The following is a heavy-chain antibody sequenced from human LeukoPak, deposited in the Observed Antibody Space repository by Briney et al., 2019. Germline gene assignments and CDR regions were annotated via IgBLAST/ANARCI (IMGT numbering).Heavy chain of an antibody. J-gene: IGHJ6*02. D-gene: IGHD1-26*01. CDR1: GYTFSSYY. CDR2: INAGNGNT. CDR3: ARDGRPRGYYYGMDV. Sequence: ASVKVSCKASGYTFSSYYMHWVRQAPGRGLEWMGWINAGNGNTKYSQKFQGRVTITRDTSASTAYMELSSLRSEDTAVYYCARDGRPRGYYYGMDVWGQGTTVTVSS. V-gene: IGHV1-3*01.